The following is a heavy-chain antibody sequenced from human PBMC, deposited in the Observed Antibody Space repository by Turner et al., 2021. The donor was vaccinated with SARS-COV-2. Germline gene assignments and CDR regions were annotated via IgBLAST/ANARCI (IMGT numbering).Heavy chain of an antibody. V-gene: IGHV3-30*18. J-gene: IGHJ4*02. Sequence: QVQLVESGGGVVPPGRSLRLSCSASGFPFSRYGMHWVRQAPGKGLEGVAVISYDGSNKYYADSVKGRFTISRDNSKNTLYLQMNSLRAEDTAGYYCANGGYCTNGVCSRVPSHFDYWGQGTLVTVSS. CDR3: ANGGYCTNGVCSRVPSHFDY. D-gene: IGHD2-8*01. CDR2: ISYDGSNK. CDR1: GFPFSRYG.